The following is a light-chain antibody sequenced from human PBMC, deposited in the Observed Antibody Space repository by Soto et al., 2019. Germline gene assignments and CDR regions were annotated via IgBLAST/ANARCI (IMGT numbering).Light chain of an antibody. Sequence: EILLPHSPAPLPLSPGERATLSCMASQSVSNYLAWNRQKPGQAPRLLIYDASNRATGIPARSRGSGPGTDFTLGNRGLETEDFAVDYCQQQSNCPLTFGGETEVDIK. CDR3: QQQSNCPLT. CDR1: QSVSNY. CDR2: DAS. V-gene: IGKV3-11*01. J-gene: IGKJ4*01.